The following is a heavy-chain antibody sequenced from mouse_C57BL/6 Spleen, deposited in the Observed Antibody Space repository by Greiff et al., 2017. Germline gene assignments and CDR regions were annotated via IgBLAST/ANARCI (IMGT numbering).Heavy chain of an antibody. CDR1: GFTFSDYY. D-gene: IGHD4-1*01. Sequence: EVQLVESEGGLVQPGSSMKLSCTASGFTFSDYYMAWVRQVPEKGLEWVANINYDGSSTYYLDSLKSRFIISRDNAKNILYLQMSSLKSEDTATYYCAREELSGTLFAYWGQGTLVTVSA. J-gene: IGHJ3*01. CDR2: INYDGSST. CDR3: AREELSGTLFAY. V-gene: IGHV5-16*01.